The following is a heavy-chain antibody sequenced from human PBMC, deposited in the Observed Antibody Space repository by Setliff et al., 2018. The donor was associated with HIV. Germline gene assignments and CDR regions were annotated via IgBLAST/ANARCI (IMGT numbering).Heavy chain of an antibody. CDR3: ARGYGAFDI. CDR1: GYTFTSYG. Sequence: ASVKVSCKASGYTFTSYGISWVRQAPGQGLEWMGWISAYNGDTKYSQKFQGRVTITRDTSASTAYMELSSLRSEDTAVYYCARGYGAFDIWGQGTMVTVSS. J-gene: IGHJ3*02. V-gene: IGHV1-18*01. CDR2: ISAYNGDT. D-gene: IGHD4-17*01.